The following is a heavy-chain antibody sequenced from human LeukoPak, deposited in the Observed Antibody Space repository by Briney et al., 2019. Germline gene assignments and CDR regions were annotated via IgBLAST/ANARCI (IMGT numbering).Heavy chain of an antibody. V-gene: IGHV3-33*01. CDR2: IWYDGSNK. CDR1: GFTFSNYG. CDR3: AVHCSSSSCPPDY. D-gene: IGHD2-2*01. J-gene: IGHJ4*02. Sequence: GRSLRLSCAASGFTFSNYGMHWVRQAPGKGLEWVAVIWYDGSNKYYADSVKGRFTISRDNSKNTLYLQMNSLRAEDTAVYYCAVHCSSSSCPPDYWGQGTLVTVSS.